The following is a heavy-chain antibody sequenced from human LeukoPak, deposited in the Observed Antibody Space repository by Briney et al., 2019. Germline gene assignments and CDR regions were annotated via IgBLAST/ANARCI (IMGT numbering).Heavy chain of an antibody. CDR3: AKVLDILTADYFRPDAYYFDL. D-gene: IGHD3-9*01. Sequence: GGSLRLSCAASGFTFSSYGIHWVRQAPGKGLEWVTFIRFDGSTKYYSDSAKGRFTISRDNSKNTVYLQMNSLRPDDTAIYYCAKVLDILTADYFRPDAYYFDLWGRGTLVTVSS. V-gene: IGHV3-30*02. CDR2: IRFDGSTK. CDR1: GFTFSSYG. J-gene: IGHJ4*02.